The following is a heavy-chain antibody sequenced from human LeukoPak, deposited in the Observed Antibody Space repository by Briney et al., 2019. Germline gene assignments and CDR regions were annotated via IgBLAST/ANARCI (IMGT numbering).Heavy chain of an antibody. V-gene: IGHV3-23*01. CDR1: GFTFSRHA. J-gene: IGHJ4*02. Sequence: GGSLRLSCAASGFTFSRHAMIWVRQAPGKGLEWVSAISGSGADTYYADSVKGRFTTFRDNSKNTVHLRMNSLRAEDTAIYYCAKDPWGSRGYFDYWGQGTLVTVSS. CDR3: AKDPWGSRGYFDY. D-gene: IGHD7-27*01. CDR2: ISGSGADT.